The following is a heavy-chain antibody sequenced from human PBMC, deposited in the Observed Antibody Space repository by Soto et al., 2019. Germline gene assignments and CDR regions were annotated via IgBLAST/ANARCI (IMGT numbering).Heavy chain of an antibody. J-gene: IGHJ6*02. D-gene: IGHD6-13*01. V-gene: IGHV6-1*01. CDR2: TYYRSKWYN. CDR1: GDSVSSNSAA. Sequence: PLPTLSLTCAISGDSVSSNSAAWNWIRQSPSGGLEWLGRTYYRSKWYNDYAVSVKSRITINPDTSKNQFSLQLNSVTPEDTAVYYCARSSAAASYGMDVWGQGTTVTVSS. CDR3: ARSSAAASYGMDV.